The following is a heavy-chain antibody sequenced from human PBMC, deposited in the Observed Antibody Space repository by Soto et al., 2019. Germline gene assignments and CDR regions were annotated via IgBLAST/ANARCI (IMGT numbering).Heavy chain of an antibody. Sequence: GASVKVSCKASGYTFTSYAMHWVRQAPGQGLEWMGGIIPIFGTANYAQKFQGRVTITADESTSTAYMELSSLRSEDTAVYYCARGPSSSSASPHYTIDYWGQGTLVTVS. CDR3: ARGPSSSSASPHYTIDY. CDR2: IIPIFGTA. D-gene: IGHD6-6*01. CDR1: GYTFTSYA. J-gene: IGHJ4*02. V-gene: IGHV1-69*13.